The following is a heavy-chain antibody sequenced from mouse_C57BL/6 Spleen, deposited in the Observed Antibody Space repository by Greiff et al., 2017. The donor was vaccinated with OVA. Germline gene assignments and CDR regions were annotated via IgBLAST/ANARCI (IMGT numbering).Heavy chain of an antibody. D-gene: IGHD2-1*01. V-gene: IGHV3-1*01. CDR3: ARADYGNSAWFAY. Sequence: EVKLMESGPGMVKPSQSLSLTCTVTGYSITSGYDRHWIRHFPGNKLEWMGYISYSGSTNYNPSLKSRISITHDTSKNHFFLKLNSVTTEDTATYYCARADYGNSAWFAYWGQGTLVTVSA. J-gene: IGHJ3*01. CDR1: GYSITSGYD. CDR2: ISYSGST.